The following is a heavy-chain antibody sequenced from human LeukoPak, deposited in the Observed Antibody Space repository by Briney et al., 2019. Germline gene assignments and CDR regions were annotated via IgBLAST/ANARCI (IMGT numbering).Heavy chain of an antibody. CDR3: ARGDGDYDALAFDY. D-gene: IGHD4-17*01. J-gene: IGHJ4*02. Sequence: KASETLSLTCAVYGGSFSGYYWSWIRQPPGKGLEWIGYIYYSGSTNYNPSLKSRVTISVDTSKNQFSLKLSSVTAADTAVYSCARGDGDYDALAFDYWGQGTLVTVSS. V-gene: IGHV4-34*11. CDR2: IYYSGST. CDR1: GGSFSGYY.